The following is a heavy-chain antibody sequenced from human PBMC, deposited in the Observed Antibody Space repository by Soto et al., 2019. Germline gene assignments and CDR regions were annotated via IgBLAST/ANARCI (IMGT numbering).Heavy chain of an antibody. CDR2: IYYIGST. D-gene: IGHD3-10*01. Sequence: LEYLFPTGTVTGGFISIYTYYGAWLCQPPGKGLEWSGRIYYIGSTFYNPSLKSRVTISIDTSKNQFSLKLSSVTAADTAVYYCVRLLGFREPGGGSIEPWGQGTLVTVS. CDR3: VRLLGFREPGGGSIEP. V-gene: IGHV4-39*01. CDR1: GGFISIYTYY. J-gene: IGHJ5*02.